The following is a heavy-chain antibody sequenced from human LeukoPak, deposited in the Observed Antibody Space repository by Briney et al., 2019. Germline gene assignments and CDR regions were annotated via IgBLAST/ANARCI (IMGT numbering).Heavy chain of an antibody. J-gene: IGHJ4*02. CDR3: ASPPTVTTFDS. Sequence: GGSLRLSCAASGFTFSGSAMHWVRQASGKGLEWVGQIRSEAKSYATAYAASVKGRFTISRDDSKNTAYLQMSSLQTEDTAVYYCASPPTVTTFDSWGQGTLVTVSS. D-gene: IGHD4-11*01. CDR1: GFTFSGSA. CDR2: IRSEAKSYAT. V-gene: IGHV3-73*01.